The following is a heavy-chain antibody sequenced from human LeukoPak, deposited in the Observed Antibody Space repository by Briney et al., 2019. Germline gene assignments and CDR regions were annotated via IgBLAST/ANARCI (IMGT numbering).Heavy chain of an antibody. CDR1: GYSIGKCFY. CDR2: IYHSWNN. J-gene: IGHJ4*02. D-gene: IGHD6-13*01. Sequence: SDTLSLRCTVSGYSIGKCFYWGWIRQSPGKGVEWIGNIYHSWNNYYNPSLRRRVTISLETSKNLLSLKLTSVTAAHTAVYHCASIGADITHFFDYWGQGTLVSVSS. V-gene: IGHV4-38-2*02. CDR3: ASIGADITHFFDY.